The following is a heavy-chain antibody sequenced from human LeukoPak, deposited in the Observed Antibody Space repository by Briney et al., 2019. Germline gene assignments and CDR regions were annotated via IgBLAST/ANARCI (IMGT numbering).Heavy chain of an antibody. J-gene: IGHJ4*02. Sequence: GGSLRLSCAASGFTFSTYAMSWVRQAPGKGLEWVSGISGSGGTTYYADSVKGRFTISRDNSKNTLYLQMNSLRAEDTAVYSRAKRVYVGGGYNFDYWGQGTLVTVSS. CDR1: GFTFSTYA. V-gene: IGHV3-23*01. CDR3: AKRVYVGGGYNFDY. CDR2: ISGSGGTT. D-gene: IGHD5-18*01.